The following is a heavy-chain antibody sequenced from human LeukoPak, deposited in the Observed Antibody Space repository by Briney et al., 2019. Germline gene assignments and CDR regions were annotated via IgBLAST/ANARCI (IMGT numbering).Heavy chain of an antibody. CDR2: MNPNSGNT. Sequence: ASVKVSCKASGYTFTGYYMHWVRQAPGQGLEWMGWMNPNSGNTGYAQKFQGRVTITRNTSISTAYMELSSLRSEDTAVYYCTSRWLAGNWGPGTLVTVSS. CDR1: GYTFTGYY. D-gene: IGHD5-12*01. J-gene: IGHJ4*02. V-gene: IGHV1-8*03. CDR3: TSRWLAGN.